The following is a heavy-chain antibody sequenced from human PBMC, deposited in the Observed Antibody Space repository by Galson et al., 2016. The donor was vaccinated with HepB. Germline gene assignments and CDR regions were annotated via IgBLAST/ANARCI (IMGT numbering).Heavy chain of an antibody. V-gene: IGHV4-59*12. Sequence: SETLSLTCTVSGGSISTYYWSWIRQPPGKSLEWIGYIHYSGSTNCNPALKTRVTISVDTSQNQFSLNLRSVTAADTATYYCARAPDIGFDVYGWSHWGQGALVTVSS. D-gene: IGHD2-15*01. CDR1: GGSISTYY. J-gene: IGHJ4*02. CDR2: IHYSGST. CDR3: ARAPDIGFDVYGWSH.